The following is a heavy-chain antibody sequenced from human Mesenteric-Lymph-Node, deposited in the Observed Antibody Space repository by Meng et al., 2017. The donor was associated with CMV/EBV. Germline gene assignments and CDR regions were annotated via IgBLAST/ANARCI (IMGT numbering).Heavy chain of an antibody. CDR3: AGGIAAAGSRWFDP. J-gene: IGHJ5*02. V-gene: IGHV1-69*02. CDR2: IIPILGIA. CDR1: GGTFSSYT. D-gene: IGHD6-13*01. Sequence: QVQLVQSGAEVKKPGSSVKVSCKASGGTFSSYTISWVRQAPGQGLEWMGRIIPILGIANYAQKFRGRVTMTADKSTSTAYMELSSLRSEDTAVYYCAGGIAAAGSRWFDPWGQGTLVTVSS.